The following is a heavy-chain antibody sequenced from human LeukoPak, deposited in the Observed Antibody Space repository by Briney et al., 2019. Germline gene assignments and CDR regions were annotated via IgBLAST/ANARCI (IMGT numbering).Heavy chain of an antibody. Sequence: ASVKVSCKASGYTFTSYDINWVRQATGQGLEWMGWMNPNSGNTGYAQKFQGRVTITRNTSISTAYMELSSLRSEDTAVYYCARGLGDGYNYGLVSGTQTSEFDYWGQGTLVTVSS. J-gene: IGHJ4*02. CDR3: ARGLGDGYNYGLVSGTQTSEFDY. D-gene: IGHD5-24*01. CDR1: GYTFTSYD. CDR2: MNPNSGNT. V-gene: IGHV1-8*03.